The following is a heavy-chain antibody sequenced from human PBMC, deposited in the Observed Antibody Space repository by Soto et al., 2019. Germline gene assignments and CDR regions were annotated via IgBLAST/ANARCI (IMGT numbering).Heavy chain of an antibody. CDR1: GYTFARSG. V-gene: IGHV1-2*04. D-gene: IGHD2-2*03. Sequence: ASVKVSCKASGYTFARSGISWVRQAPGQGLEGRGWINPNSGGTNYAQKFQGWVTMTRDTSISTAYMELSRLRSDDTAVYYCARETGYCISTSCYGWFPGPLDYWGQGTLVTVSS. CDR3: ARETGYCISTSCYGWFPGPLDY. CDR2: INPNSGGT. J-gene: IGHJ4*02.